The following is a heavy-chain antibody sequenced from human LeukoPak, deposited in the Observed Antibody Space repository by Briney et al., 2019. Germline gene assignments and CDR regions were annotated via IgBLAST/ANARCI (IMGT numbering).Heavy chain of an antibody. Sequence: GGSLRLSCAASGFTFDDYTMHWVRQAPGKGLEWVSLISWDGGSTYYADSVKGRFTISRDNSKNSLYLQMNSLRTEDTALYYCAKNYGYGDYTAFDYWGQGTLVTVSS. V-gene: IGHV3-43*01. CDR3: AKNYGYGDYTAFDY. CDR2: ISWDGGST. D-gene: IGHD4-17*01. J-gene: IGHJ4*02. CDR1: GFTFDDYT.